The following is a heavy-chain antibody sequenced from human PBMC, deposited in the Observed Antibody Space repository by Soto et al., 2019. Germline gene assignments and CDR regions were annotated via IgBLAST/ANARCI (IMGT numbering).Heavy chain of an antibody. CDR1: GYTMTVYH. Sequence: ASVKVSCKASGYTMTVYHMHWVRKAKKQGLEWMGWINPNSGGTNYAQKFQGWVTMTRDTSISTAYMELSRLRSDDTAVYYCARGQQLDNYYYGMDVWGQGTTVTVSS. D-gene: IGHD6-13*01. CDR3: ARGQQLDNYYYGMDV. V-gene: IGHV1-2*04. J-gene: IGHJ6*02. CDR2: INPNSGGT.